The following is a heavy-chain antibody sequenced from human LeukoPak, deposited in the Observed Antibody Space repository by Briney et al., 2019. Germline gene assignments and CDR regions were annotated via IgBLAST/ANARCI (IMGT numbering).Heavy chain of an antibody. Sequence: PSETLSLTCTVSGGSISSYYWSWIRQPPGKGLEWIGEINHSGSTNYNPSLKSRVTISVDTSKNQFSLKLSSVTAADTAVYYCARGGVVPAAPKYNWFDPWGQGTLVTVSS. CDR2: INHSGST. CDR3: ARGGVVPAAPKYNWFDP. V-gene: IGHV4-34*01. D-gene: IGHD2-2*01. J-gene: IGHJ5*02. CDR1: GGSISSYY.